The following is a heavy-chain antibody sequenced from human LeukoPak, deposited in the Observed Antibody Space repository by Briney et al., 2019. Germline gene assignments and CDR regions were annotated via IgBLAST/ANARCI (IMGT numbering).Heavy chain of an antibody. Sequence: SETLSLTCTVSGGSISNYYWSWIRQPPGKGLEWIGYIYYSGSTDYNPSLKSRVTISVDTSKNQFSLKLSSVTAADAAVYYCARVPGISWGGSYDYWGQGTLVTVSS. CDR3: ARVPGISWGGSYDY. V-gene: IGHV4-59*01. CDR2: IYYSGST. J-gene: IGHJ4*02. D-gene: IGHD3-16*01. CDR1: GGSISNYY.